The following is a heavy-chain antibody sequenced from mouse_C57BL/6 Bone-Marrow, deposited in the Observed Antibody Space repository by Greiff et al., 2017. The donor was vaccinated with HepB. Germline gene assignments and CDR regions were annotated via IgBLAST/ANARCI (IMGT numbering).Heavy chain of an antibody. V-gene: IGHV1-63*01. CDR1: GYTFTNYW. Sequence: VKLVESGAELVRPGTSVKMSCKASGYTFTNYWIGWAKQRPGHGLEWIGDIYPGGGYTNYNEKFKGKATLTAYKSSSTAYMQFSSLTSEDSAIYYCAREDWYFDVWGTGTTVTVSS. CDR3: AREDWYFDV. J-gene: IGHJ1*03. CDR2: IYPGGGYT.